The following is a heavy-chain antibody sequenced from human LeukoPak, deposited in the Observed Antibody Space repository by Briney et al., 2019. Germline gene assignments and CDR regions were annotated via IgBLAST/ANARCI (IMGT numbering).Heavy chain of an antibody. J-gene: IGHJ5*02. D-gene: IGHD2-2*01. CDR1: GYTFTGYY. CDR3: ARDTRSTSLPQYRPWFDP. V-gene: IGHV1-2*02. Sequence: ASVKVSCKASGYTFTGYYMHWVRQAPGQGLEWMVWINPNSGGTNYAQKFQGRVTMTRDTSISTAYMELSRLRSDDTAVYYCARDTRSTSLPQYRPWFDPWGQGTLVTVSS. CDR2: INPNSGGT.